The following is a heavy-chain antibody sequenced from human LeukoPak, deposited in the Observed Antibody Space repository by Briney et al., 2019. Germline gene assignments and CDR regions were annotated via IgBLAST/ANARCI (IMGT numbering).Heavy chain of an antibody. J-gene: IGHJ6*03. D-gene: IGHD6-13*01. CDR3: ARHYTLVTAPGAYYMDV. V-gene: IGHV4-39*01. Sequence: SETLSLTCSVSGGSISSSTYFWGWTRQPPGKGLEWIGTIYHTGTTYYNPSLQSRVTISVDTSKNQFSLNLSSVTATDTAVYFCARHYTLVTAPGAYYMDVWGKGTTVTVSS. CDR2: IYHTGTT. CDR1: GGSISSSTYF.